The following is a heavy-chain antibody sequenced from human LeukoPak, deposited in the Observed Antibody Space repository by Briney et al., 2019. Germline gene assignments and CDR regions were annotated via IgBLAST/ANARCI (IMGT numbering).Heavy chain of an antibody. CDR1: GFTFSTYG. D-gene: IGHD5-18*01. CDR2: ISNDGSNK. J-gene: IGHJ4*02. Sequence: PGRSLRLSCAAAGFTFSTYGMHWVRQAPGKGLEWVAVISNDGSNKLYTDSVKGRFTISRDNSKNTLYLQMNSLRAEDTAVYYCARPRPGYSYGPALDYWGQGTLVTVSS. V-gene: IGHV3-30*03. CDR3: ARPRPGYSYGPALDY.